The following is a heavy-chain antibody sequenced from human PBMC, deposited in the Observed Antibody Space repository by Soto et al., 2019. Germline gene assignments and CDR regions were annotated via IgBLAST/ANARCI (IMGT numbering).Heavy chain of an antibody. D-gene: IGHD3-16*01. CDR3: ARSPLGYDYVRQTWREVGDSFDI. Sequence: SETLSLTCAVYGASLGGFHWTWLRRAPGKGLEWIGELIHGGSTNYNPSLKSRVSFSLDTSKNQFSLHLMSVTAADTAVYYCARSPLGYDYVRQTWREVGDSFDIWGRGTMVTVSS. CDR2: LIHGGST. J-gene: IGHJ3*02. CDR1: GASLGGFH. V-gene: IGHV4-34*12.